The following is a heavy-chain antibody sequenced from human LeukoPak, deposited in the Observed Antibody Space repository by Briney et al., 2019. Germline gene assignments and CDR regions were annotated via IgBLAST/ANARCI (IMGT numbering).Heavy chain of an antibody. CDR3: VRDSGGHGTILDY. CDR2: IYHSGST. Sequence: SETLSLTCTVSGYSISSGYYWGWIRQPPGKGLEWIGSIYHSGSTYYNPSLKSRVTKSLDTSKKQFSLKLNSVTAADTAVYYCVRDSGGHGTILDYWGQGTLVTVSS. D-gene: IGHD3-10*01. J-gene: IGHJ4*02. CDR1: GYSISSGYY. V-gene: IGHV4-38-2*02.